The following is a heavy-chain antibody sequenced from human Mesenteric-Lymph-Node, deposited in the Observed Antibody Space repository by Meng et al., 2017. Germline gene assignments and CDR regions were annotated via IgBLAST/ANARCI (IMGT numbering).Heavy chain of an antibody. CDR2: IGGYNGIP. Sequence: ASVKVSCKASGYIFSTYGISWVRQAPGQGLEWMGWIGGYNGIPHYAQKLQGRVTMTTDTSTSTAYMELRSLRSDDTAVYYCARDTTGTTAYYYYGMDVWGQGTTVTVSS. V-gene: IGHV1-18*01. J-gene: IGHJ6*02. CDR3: ARDTTGTTAYYYYGMDV. D-gene: IGHD1-1*01. CDR1: GYIFSTYG.